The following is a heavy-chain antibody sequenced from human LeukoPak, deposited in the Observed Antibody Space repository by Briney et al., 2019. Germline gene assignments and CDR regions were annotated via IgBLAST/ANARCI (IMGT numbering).Heavy chain of an antibody. CDR2: ISAYNGNT. CDR3: ARDYWYYDFWSGYLITAHQPTHYFDY. Sequence: GASVKVSCKASGYTFTSYGISWVRQAPGQGLEWMGWISAYNGNTNYAQKLQGRVTMTTDTSTSTAYMELRSLRSDDTAVYYCARDYWYYDFWSGYLITAHQPTHYFDYWGQGTLVTVSS. D-gene: IGHD3-3*01. V-gene: IGHV1-18*01. CDR1: GYTFTSYG. J-gene: IGHJ4*02.